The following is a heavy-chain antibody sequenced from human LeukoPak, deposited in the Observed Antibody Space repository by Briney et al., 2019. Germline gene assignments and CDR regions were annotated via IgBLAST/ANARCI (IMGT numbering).Heavy chain of an antibody. V-gene: IGHV3-33*01. D-gene: IGHD3-22*01. CDR2: IWYDGSNK. J-gene: IGHJ4*02. CDR1: GFTFSSYG. CDR3: ARGYYYDSSAPGFDY. Sequence: GGSLRLSCAASGFTFSSYGMHWVRQAPGKGLEWVAVIWYDGSNKYYADSVKGRFTISRDNSKNTLYLQMNSLRAEDTAVYYCARGYYYDSSAPGFDYWGQGTLVTVSS.